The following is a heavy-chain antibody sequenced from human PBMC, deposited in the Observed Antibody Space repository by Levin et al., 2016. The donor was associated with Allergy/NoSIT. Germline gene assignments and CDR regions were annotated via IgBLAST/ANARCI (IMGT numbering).Heavy chain of an antibody. D-gene: IGHD2-15*01. V-gene: IGHV1-3*01. J-gene: IGHJ4*02. CDR3: ARDNILDFDY. CDR2: INAGNGNT. Sequence: WVRQAPGQRLEWMGWINAGNGNTKYSQKLQGRVTITRDTSASTAYMELSSLRSEDTAVYYCARDNILDFDYWGQGTLVTVSS.